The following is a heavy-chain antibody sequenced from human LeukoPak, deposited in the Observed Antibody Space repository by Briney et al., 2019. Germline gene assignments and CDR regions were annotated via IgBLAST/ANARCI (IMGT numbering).Heavy chain of an antibody. V-gene: IGHV3-7*01. D-gene: IGHD3-10*01. CDR2: IKEDGSMK. Sequence: PGGSLRLSCAASGFTFSSYGMSWVRQAPGKGLEWVAFIKEDGSMKYYVDSVKGRFTISRDNAQNSLYLQMNNLRVEDTAVYYCVRDRGSRAGSDYWGQGTRVTVSS. CDR3: VRDRGSRAGSDY. J-gene: IGHJ4*02. CDR1: GFTFSSYG.